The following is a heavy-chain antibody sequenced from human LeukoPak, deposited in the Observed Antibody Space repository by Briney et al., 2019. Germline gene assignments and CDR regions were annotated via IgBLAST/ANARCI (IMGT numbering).Heavy chain of an antibody. CDR2: ISSSGSTI. Sequence: GGSLRLSCAASGFTFSDYYMSWLRQAPGKGLEGVSYISSSGSTIYYADSVKGRFTISRDNAKNSLYLQMNSLRAEDTAVYYCARSDCSSSSCSSRGGYYNYYMDVWGKGSTVTVS. CDR3: ARSDCSSSSCSSRGGYYNYYMDV. J-gene: IGHJ6*03. CDR1: GFTFSDYY. V-gene: IGHV3-11*04. D-gene: IGHD2-2*01.